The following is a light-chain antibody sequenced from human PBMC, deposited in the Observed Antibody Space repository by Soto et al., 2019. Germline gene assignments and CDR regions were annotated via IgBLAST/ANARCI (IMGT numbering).Light chain of an antibody. CDR2: AAT. V-gene: IGKV1-6*02. CDR3: LQDHNYPLT. Sequence: AIEMAQSPSSLSASVGDRVTITCRASQGIGNDVGWFQQKPGKAPKLLIYAATTSQSGVPSRFSGSRSGTDFTLTISSLQPEDVATYYCLQDHNYPLTFGGGTKVEIK. J-gene: IGKJ4*01. CDR1: QGIGND.